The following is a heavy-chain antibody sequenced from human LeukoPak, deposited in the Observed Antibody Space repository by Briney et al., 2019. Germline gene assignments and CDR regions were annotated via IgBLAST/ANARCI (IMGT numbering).Heavy chain of an antibody. CDR1: GGSFSGYY. Sequence: SETLSLTCAVYGGSFSGYYWSWVRQPPGKGLEGIGEINHSGSTNYNPSLKSRVTISVDTSKTQFSLKLSSVTAADTAVYYCARLRFLEWLLRYYYYMDVWGKGTTVTVSS. CDR3: ARLRFLEWLLRYYYYMDV. D-gene: IGHD3-3*01. J-gene: IGHJ6*03. CDR2: INHSGST. V-gene: IGHV4-34*01.